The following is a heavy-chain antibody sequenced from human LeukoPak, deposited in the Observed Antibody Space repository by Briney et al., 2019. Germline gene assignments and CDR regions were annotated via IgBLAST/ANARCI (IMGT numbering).Heavy chain of an antibody. CDR1: GGSISSYY. V-gene: IGHV4-59*01. D-gene: IGHD1-14*01. CDR3: ARSRPVYYFDY. CDR2: IYYGGST. J-gene: IGHJ4*02. Sequence: SETLSLTCTVSGGSISSYYWSWIRQPPGKGLEWIGYIYYGGSTNYNPSLKSRVTISVDTSKNQFSLKLSSVTAADTAVYYCARSRPVYYFDYWGQGTLVTVSS.